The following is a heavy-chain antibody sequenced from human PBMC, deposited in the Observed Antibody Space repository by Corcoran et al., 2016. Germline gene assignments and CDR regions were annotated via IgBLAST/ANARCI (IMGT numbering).Heavy chain of an antibody. Sequence: QVQLVQSGAEVKNPGASVKVSCKTSGYTFIDNWIHWVRQAPGQGLEWVGIFNPGGFGTTYAQQFQGRVTMTGDTSTGTVYMELTSLRSEDTAVYYWTRDRTPPDWAQCEHWGQGTLITVSS. D-gene: IGHD3-9*01. J-gene: IGHJ4*02. CDR3: TRDRTPPDWAQCEH. CDR2: FNPGGFGT. CDR1: GYTFIDNW. V-gene: IGHV1-46*01.